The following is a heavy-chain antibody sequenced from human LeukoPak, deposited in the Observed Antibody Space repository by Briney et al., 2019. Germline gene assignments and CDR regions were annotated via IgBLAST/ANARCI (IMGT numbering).Heavy chain of an antibody. CDR3: ARAKAVAGSAGDNWFDP. CDR1: GFTFGSYW. Sequence: GGSLRLSCAASGFTFGSYWMHWVRQAPGKGLVWVSRINGDGSSTSYADTVKGRFTISRDNAKNTLYLQMNSLRAEDTAVYFCARAKAVAGSAGDNWFDPWGQGALVTVSS. D-gene: IGHD6-19*01. CDR2: INGDGSST. J-gene: IGHJ5*02. V-gene: IGHV3-74*01.